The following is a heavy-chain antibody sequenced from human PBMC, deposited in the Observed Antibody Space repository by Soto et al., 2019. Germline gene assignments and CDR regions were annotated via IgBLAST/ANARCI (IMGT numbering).Heavy chain of an antibody. Sequence: EVHLVESGGGLVQPGGSLRLSCAGSGVTFSTYWMHWVRQVPGKGLVWVSRINSDGSTTSYADSVKGRFTISRDNAKDTLYLQMNSLRAEDTAVYYCARVGQGRYYFDYWGPGTLVNVSS. CDR3: ARVGQGRYYFDY. J-gene: IGHJ4*02. CDR1: GVTFSTYW. V-gene: IGHV3-74*01. CDR2: INSDGSTT.